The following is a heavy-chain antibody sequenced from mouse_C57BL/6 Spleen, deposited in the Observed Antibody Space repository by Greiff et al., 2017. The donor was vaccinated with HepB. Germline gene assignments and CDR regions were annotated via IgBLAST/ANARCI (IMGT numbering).Heavy chain of an antibody. V-gene: IGHV1-81*01. CDR3: AIGLWDYDADFDV. J-gene: IGHJ1*03. D-gene: IGHD2-4*01. Sequence: VQLQQSGAELARPGASVKLSCKASGYTFTSYGISWVKQRTGQGLEWIGEIYPRSGNTYYNEKFKGKATLTADKSSSTAYMELRSLTSEDSAVYFCAIGLWDYDADFDVWGTGTTVTVSS. CDR2: IYPRSGNT. CDR1: GYTFTSYG.